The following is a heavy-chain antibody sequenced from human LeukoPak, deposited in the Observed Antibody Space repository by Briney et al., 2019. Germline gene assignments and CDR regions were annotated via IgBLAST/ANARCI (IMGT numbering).Heavy chain of an antibody. CDR2: INHSGST. D-gene: IGHD3-10*01. CDR3: ARPRYGSGSYYNRRGSNWFDP. Sequence: SETLSLTCAVYGGSFSGCYWSWIRQPPGKGLEWIGEINHSGSTNYNPSLKSRVTISVDTSKNQFSLKLSSVTAADTAVYYCARPRYGSGSYYNRRGSNWFDPWGQGTLVTVSS. CDR1: GGSFSGCY. J-gene: IGHJ5*02. V-gene: IGHV4-34*01.